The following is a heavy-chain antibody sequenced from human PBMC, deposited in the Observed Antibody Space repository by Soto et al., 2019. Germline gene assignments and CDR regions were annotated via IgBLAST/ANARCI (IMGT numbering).Heavy chain of an antibody. J-gene: IGHJ5*02. CDR3: ARTRFVAVAGT. CDR2: MNPYSGNT. V-gene: IGHV1-8*01. CDR1: GYTFTSYD. D-gene: IGHD6-19*01. Sequence: QVQLVQSGAEVKKPGASVKVSCKASGYTFTSYDIHWARRATGQGPEWMGWMNPYSGNTVYAQKFQGRVTMTRNTSMSTAYMELSSLRSEDTAVYYCARTRFVAVAGTWGQGTLVTVSS.